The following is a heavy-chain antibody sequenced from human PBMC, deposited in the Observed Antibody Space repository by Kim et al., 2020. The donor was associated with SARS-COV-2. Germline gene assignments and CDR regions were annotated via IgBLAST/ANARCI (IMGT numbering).Heavy chain of an antibody. Sequence: GGSLRLSCAASGFTFSSYGMHWVRQAPGKGLEWVAVISYDGSNKYYADSVKGRFTISRDNSKNTLYLQMNSLRAEDTAVYYCAKDWSSSWYRQDFFDYWG. CDR3: AKDWSSSWYRQDFFDY. CDR2: ISYDGSNK. CDR1: GFTFSSYG. V-gene: IGHV3-30*18. J-gene: IGHJ4*01. D-gene: IGHD6-13*01.